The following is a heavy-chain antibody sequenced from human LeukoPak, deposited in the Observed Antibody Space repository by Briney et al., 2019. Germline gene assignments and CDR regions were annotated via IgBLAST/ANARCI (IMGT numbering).Heavy chain of an antibody. CDR3: AKAGYGSGSYSG. CDR2: ISGSGGST. Sequence: PGGSLRLSCAASGFTFTYGMSWVRQAPGKGLEWVSVISGSGGSTYYADSVKGRFTISRDNSENTLYLLMNSLRAEDTAVYYCAKAGYGSGSYSGWGQGTLVTVSS. D-gene: IGHD3-10*01. J-gene: IGHJ4*02. CDR1: GFTFTYG. V-gene: IGHV3-23*01.